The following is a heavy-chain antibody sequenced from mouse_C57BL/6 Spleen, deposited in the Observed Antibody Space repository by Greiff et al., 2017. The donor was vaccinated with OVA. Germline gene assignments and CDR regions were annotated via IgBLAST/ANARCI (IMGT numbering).Heavy chain of an antibody. V-gene: IGHV2-6*03. CDR3: ARDYYGSRGYFDV. CDR1: GFSLTSYG. CDR2: IWSDGST. J-gene: IGHJ1*03. D-gene: IGHD1-1*01. Sequence: QVQLKQSGPGLVAPSQSLSITCTVSGFSLTSYGVHWVRQPPGKGLEWLVVIWSDGSTTYNSALKSRLSISKDNSKSQVFLKMNSLQTDDTAMYYCARDYYGSRGYFDVWGTGTTVTVSS.